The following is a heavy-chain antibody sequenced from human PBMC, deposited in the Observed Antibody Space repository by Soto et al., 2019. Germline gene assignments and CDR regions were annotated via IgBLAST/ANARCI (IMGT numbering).Heavy chain of an antibody. J-gene: IGHJ4*02. Sequence: GASVKVSCKTSGYAFTGYDINWLRQATGQGLEWMGWMNPNSGNSGSAQKFQGRVTMTRNTFTNTAYMELSSLRSEDTAVYYCARGQEYHDSSGYNDYWGQGTLVTVSS. CDR1: GYAFTGYD. D-gene: IGHD3-22*01. CDR2: MNPNSGNS. V-gene: IGHV1-8*01. CDR3: ARGQEYHDSSGYNDY.